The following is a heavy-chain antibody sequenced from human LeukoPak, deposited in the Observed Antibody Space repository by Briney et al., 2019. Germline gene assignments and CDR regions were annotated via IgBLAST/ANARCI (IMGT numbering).Heavy chain of an antibody. CDR2: IYYSGST. V-gene: IGHV4-59*01. CDR1: GGSISSYY. Sequence: SETLSLTCTVSGGSISSYYWSWIRQPPGKGLEWIGYIYYSGSTNYNPSLKSRVTISVDTSKNQFSLKLSSVTAADTAVYYCARALPGVTGFYFDYWGQGTLVTASS. J-gene: IGHJ4*02. CDR3: ARALPGVTGFYFDY. D-gene: IGHD7-27*01.